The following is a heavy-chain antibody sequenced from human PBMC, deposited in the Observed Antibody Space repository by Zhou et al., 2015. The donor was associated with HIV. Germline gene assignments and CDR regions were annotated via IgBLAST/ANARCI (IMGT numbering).Heavy chain of an antibody. V-gene: IGHV1-69*01. D-gene: IGHD3-22*01. CDR3: ARVPPGXYYDSSGYYYVDY. J-gene: IGHJ4*02. Sequence: QVQLVQSGAEVKKPGSSVKVSCKASGGTFSSYAISWVRQAPGQGLEWMGGIIPIFGTANYAQKFQGRVTITADESTSTAYMELSSLRSEDTAVYYCARVPPGXYYDSSGYYYVDYWGQGTLVTVSS. CDR2: IIPIFGTA. CDR1: GGTFSSYA.